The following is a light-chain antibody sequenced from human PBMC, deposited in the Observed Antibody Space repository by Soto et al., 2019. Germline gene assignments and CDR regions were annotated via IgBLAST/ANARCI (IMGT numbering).Light chain of an antibody. Sequence: IQVTQSAWTRSACLGDRVTISCLAGLGISMWLAWYQEKLGRAPNLLNYKASNLQSGVPSSFSGSGSGTEFTLTINSLQPDDFATYYCQQYNSYWTFGQGTKMDIK. CDR1: LGISMW. V-gene: IGKV1-5*03. J-gene: IGKJ1*01. CDR2: KAS. CDR3: QQYNSYWT.